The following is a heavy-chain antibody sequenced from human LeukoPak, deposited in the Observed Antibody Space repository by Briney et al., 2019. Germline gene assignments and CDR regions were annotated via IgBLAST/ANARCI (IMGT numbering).Heavy chain of an antibody. Sequence: GGSLRLSCAASGFTFSNAWMSWVRQAPGKGLEWVGRIKSKTDGGTTDYAAPVKGRFTISRDDSKNTLYLQMNSLKTVDTAVYYCTTYYYGSGSYYDFDYWGQGTLVTVSS. J-gene: IGHJ4*02. CDR3: TTYYYGSGSYYDFDY. V-gene: IGHV3-15*01. CDR1: GFTFSNAW. D-gene: IGHD3-10*01. CDR2: IKSKTDGGTT.